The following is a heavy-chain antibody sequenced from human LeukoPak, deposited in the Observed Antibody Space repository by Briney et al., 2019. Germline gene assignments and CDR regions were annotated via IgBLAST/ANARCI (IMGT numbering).Heavy chain of an antibody. D-gene: IGHD6-13*01. CDR3: AREGVAAVGTWWFDP. CDR2: IIPILGIA. Sequence: SVKVSCKASGGTFSSYAISWVRQAPGQGLEWMGRIIPILGIANYAQKFQGRVTITADKSTSTAYMELSSLRSEDTAVYYCAREGVAAVGTWWFDPWGQGTLVTVSS. CDR1: GGTFSSYA. J-gene: IGHJ5*02. V-gene: IGHV1-69*04.